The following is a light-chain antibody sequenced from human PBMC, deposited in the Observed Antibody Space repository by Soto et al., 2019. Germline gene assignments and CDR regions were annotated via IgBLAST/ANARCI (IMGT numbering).Light chain of an antibody. CDR1: HSFSSY. CDR3: QQRYNWPRT. J-gene: IGKJ1*01. V-gene: IGKV3-11*01. CDR2: DVS. Sequence: EIVMTQSPGNLSLSPGESATLSYRACHSFSSYLAWYQQQPGQAPRLLIFDVSNRATGIPARFSGSGSGTDFTLTISSLEPEDFAVYYCQQRYNWPRTFGQGTKVDI.